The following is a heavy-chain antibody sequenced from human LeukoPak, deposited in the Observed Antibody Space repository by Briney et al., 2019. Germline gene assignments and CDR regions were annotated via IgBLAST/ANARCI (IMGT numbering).Heavy chain of an antibody. CDR1: GGSISSYY. CDR3: ARVPLGYCSSTSCPYYYYGMDV. D-gene: IGHD2-2*01. Sequence: SETLSLTCTGSGGSISSYYWSWIRQPPGKGLEWMGCIYYSGSTNYNPSLKSRVTISVDTSKNQFSLKLSSVTAADTAVYYCARVPLGYCSSTSCPYYYYGMDVWGKGTTVTVSS. V-gene: IGHV4-59*01. J-gene: IGHJ6*04. CDR2: IYYSGST.